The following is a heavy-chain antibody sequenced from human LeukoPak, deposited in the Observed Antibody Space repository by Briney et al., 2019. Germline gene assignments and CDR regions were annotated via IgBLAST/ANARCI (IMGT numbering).Heavy chain of an antibody. J-gene: IGHJ4*02. V-gene: IGHV3-7*01. Sequence: QPGGSLRLSCVASGFTFSSYWMSWVRQAPGKGLEWVANIKQDGSEKYHVDSVKGRFTISRDNAKNSLYLQMYSLRAEDTAVYYCARRYFDSWGQGTLVTVSS. CDR3: ARRYFDS. CDR2: IKQDGSEK. CDR1: GFTFSSYW.